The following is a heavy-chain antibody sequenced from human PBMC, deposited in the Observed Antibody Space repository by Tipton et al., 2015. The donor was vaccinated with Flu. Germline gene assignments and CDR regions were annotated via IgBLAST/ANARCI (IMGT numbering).Heavy chain of an antibody. CDR2: IKEDGGER. CDR1: GYSITTGYY. Sequence: LSLTCNVSGYSITTGYYWGWIRRPPGKGLEWVANIKEDGGERHYVDSVKGRFTISRDNSKNTLFLEMNSLRAEDSAMYYCAKGISPYCSSNRCQGARYFYGLDVWGQGTPVTASS. D-gene: IGHD2-2*01. J-gene: IGHJ6*02. V-gene: IGHV3-7*01. CDR3: AKGISPYCSSNRCQGARYFYGLDV.